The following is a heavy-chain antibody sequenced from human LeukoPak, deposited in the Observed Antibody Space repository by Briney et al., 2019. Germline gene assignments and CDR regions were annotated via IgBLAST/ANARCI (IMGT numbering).Heavy chain of an antibody. CDR1: GFTFSSYW. J-gene: IGHJ4*02. D-gene: IGHD2-15*01. Sequence: GGSLRLSCAASGFTFSSYWMSWVRQAPGKGLEWVANIKQDGSEKYYMDSVKGRFTISRDNAKNSLYLQMNSLRAEDTAVYYCARAGLGYCSGGSCHSPTPRPLRYWGQGTLVTVSS. CDR2: IKQDGSEK. V-gene: IGHV3-7*01. CDR3: ARAGLGYCSGGSCHSPTPRPLRY.